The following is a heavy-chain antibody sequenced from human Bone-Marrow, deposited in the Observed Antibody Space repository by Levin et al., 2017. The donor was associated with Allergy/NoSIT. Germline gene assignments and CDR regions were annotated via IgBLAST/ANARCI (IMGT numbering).Heavy chain of an antibody. Sequence: ESLKISCTVSGGTLRSSTVSSNSYYWGWIRQPPGKGLEWIGSIYFSGSTYYNPSLKSRVTISVDTSKKQISLKLSSVTAADTAVYYCARHDNKFGPWGQGTLVTVSS. J-gene: IGHJ5*02. D-gene: IGHD1-14*01. CDR1: GGTLRSSTVSSNSYY. V-gene: IGHV4-39*01. CDR2: IYFSGST. CDR3: ARHDNKFGP.